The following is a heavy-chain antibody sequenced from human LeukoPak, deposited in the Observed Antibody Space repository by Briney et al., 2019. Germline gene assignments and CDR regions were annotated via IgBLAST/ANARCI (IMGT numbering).Heavy chain of an antibody. CDR2: INHSGST. J-gene: IGHJ4*02. CDR3: ARGRARYCTDGVRYTGRSFDY. Sequence: SETLSLTCAVYGGSFIGYYWSWIRQPPGKGLEWIGEINHSGSTNYNPSLKSRVTISVDRSKNQFSMKLSFVTAADTAVYYCARGRARYCTDGVRYTGRSFDYWGQGILATVSS. CDR1: GGSFIGYY. D-gene: IGHD2-8*01. V-gene: IGHV4-34*01.